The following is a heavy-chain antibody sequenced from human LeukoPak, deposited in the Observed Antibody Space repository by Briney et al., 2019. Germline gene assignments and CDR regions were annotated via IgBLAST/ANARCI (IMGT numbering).Heavy chain of an antibody. V-gene: IGHV3-64*01. D-gene: IGHD3-22*01. Sequence: SGGSLRLSCAASGFTFSSYAMHWVRQAPGKGLEYVSAISSNGGSTYYANSVKGRFTISRDNSKNTLYLQMNSLRAEDMAVYYCARVNGYGQDYWGQGTLVTVSS. CDR2: ISSNGGST. J-gene: IGHJ4*02. CDR3: ARVNGYGQDY. CDR1: GFTFSSYA.